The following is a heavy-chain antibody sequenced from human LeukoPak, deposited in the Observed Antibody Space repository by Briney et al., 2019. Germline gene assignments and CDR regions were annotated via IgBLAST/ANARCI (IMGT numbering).Heavy chain of an antibody. CDR1: GFTFSSYA. CDR2: ISGSGGST. J-gene: IGHJ3*02. V-gene: IGHV3-23*01. D-gene: IGHD3-22*01. CDR3: AKFSITMIVVAIGRAGGFDI. Sequence: PGGSLRLSCAASGFTFSSYAMSWVRQAPGKGLEWVSAISGSGGSTYYADSVKGRFTISRDNSKNTLYLQMNSLRAEDTAVYYCAKFSITMIVVAIGRAGGFDIWGQGTMVTVSS.